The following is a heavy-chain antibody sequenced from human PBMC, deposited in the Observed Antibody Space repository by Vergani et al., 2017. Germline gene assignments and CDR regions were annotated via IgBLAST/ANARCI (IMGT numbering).Heavy chain of an antibody. CDR1: GFTLDDYA. CDR2: ISWNSGSI. V-gene: IGHV3-9*01. D-gene: IGHD2-2*01. J-gene: IGHJ4*02. Sequence: EVQLVESGGGLGQPGRSLRLSWAASGFTLDDYAMHWVRQAPGKGLEWVSGISWNSGSIGYADSVKGRFTISRDNAKNSLYLQMNSLRAEDTALYYCAKVNHYCSSTSCYFDYWGQGTLVTVSS. CDR3: AKVNHYCSSTSCYFDY.